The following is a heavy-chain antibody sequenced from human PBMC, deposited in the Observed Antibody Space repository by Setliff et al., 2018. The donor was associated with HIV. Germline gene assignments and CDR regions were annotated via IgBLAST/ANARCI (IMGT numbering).Heavy chain of an antibody. CDR2: IIPFFGSA. CDR3: ARGGVYYYDSSGWSMDY. V-gene: IGHV1-69*13. Sequence: SVKVSCKASGGTFSTSAISWMRQAPGQGLEWMGGIIPFFGSANYAQKFQGRVTITADESTSTAYMELSSLRSEDTAVYYCARGGVYYYDSSGWSMDYWGQGTLVTVSS. D-gene: IGHD3-22*01. J-gene: IGHJ4*02. CDR1: GGTFSTSA.